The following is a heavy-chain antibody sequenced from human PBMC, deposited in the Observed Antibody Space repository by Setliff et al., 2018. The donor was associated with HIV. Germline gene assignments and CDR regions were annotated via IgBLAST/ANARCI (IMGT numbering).Heavy chain of an antibody. J-gene: IGHJ4*02. Sequence: GASVKVSCKASGYSFTGYYMHWVRQAPGQGLEWMGWINPNSGGTDYAQNFQGRVTMTRDTSISTAYMELSRLKSDDTAVYYCARHTGEGSTTIDYWGQGTLVTVS. CDR2: INPNSGGT. V-gene: IGHV1-2*02. CDR3: ARHTGEGSTTIDY. CDR1: GYSFTGYY. D-gene: IGHD3-16*01.